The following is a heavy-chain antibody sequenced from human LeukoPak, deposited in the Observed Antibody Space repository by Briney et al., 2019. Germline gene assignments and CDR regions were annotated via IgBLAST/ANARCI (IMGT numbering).Heavy chain of an antibody. J-gene: IGHJ3*02. Sequence: SVKVSCKASGGTFSSYAISWVRQAPGRGLEWMGGIIPIFGTANYAQKFQGRVTITADESTSTAYMELSSLRSEDTAVYYCARAPSKRPFGALTWGIWGQGTMVTVSS. CDR3: ARAPSKRPFGALTWGI. D-gene: IGHD1-26*01. CDR1: GGTFSSYA. V-gene: IGHV1-69*13. CDR2: IIPIFGTA.